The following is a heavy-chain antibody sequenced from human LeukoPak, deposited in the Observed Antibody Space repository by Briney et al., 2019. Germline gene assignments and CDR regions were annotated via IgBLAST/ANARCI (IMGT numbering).Heavy chain of an antibody. J-gene: IGHJ5*02. CDR2: IYYSGST. CDR3: ARHSSIVGSFDP. Sequence: SETLSLTCTVSGGSISSSSYYWGWIRQPPGKGLEWIGSIYYSGSTYYNPSLKSRVTLSVDTSKNQFSLKLSSVTAADTAVYYCARHSSIVGSFDPWGQGTLVTVSS. CDR1: GGSISSSSYY. V-gene: IGHV4-39*01. D-gene: IGHD1-26*01.